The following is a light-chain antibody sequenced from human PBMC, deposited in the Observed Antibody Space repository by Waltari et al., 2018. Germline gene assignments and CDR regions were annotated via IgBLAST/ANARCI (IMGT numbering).Light chain of an antibody. J-gene: IGKJ4*01. Sequence: EIVLTQSPGTLSVSPGERVTVSGRASQTITGSWLTWYHQKPGQAPRLLIYGASNRAPGIPDRFSGSGSGTDFTLTISRLEPEDSAAYYCQQYDGSVVTFGGGTKVEIK. CDR3: QQYDGSVVT. CDR1: QTITGSW. V-gene: IGKV3-20*01. CDR2: GAS.